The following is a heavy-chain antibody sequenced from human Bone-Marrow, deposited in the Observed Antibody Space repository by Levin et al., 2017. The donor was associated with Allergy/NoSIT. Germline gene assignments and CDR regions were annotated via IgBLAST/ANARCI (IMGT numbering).Heavy chain of an antibody. CDR1: GFIISNYE. J-gene: IGHJ4*02. D-gene: IGHD3-16*01. CDR2: ISSSDSSI. V-gene: IGHV3-48*03. Sequence: LSLTCAASGFIISNYEMNWVRQAPGKGLEWISYISSSDSSIYYADSVKGRFTISRDNAKNSLYLQMNSLRAEDTAVYYCARDWGYWGQGTLVTVSS. CDR3: ARDWGY.